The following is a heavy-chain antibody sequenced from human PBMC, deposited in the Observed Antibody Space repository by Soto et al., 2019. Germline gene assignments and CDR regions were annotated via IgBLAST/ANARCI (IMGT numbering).Heavy chain of an antibody. V-gene: IGHV1-2*04. CDR1: GYTFTGYY. J-gene: IGHJ6*01. CDR2: INPNSGGT. Sequence: QVQLVQSGAEVKKPGASVKVSCKASGYTFTGYYMHWVRQAPGQGLEWMGWINPNSGGTNYAQKFQGWVTMTRDTAISTAYMELSRLRSDDTAVYYCAREEVPPYCSSTSCKYYYYYGMDVW. CDR3: AREEVPPYCSSTSCKYYYYYGMDV. D-gene: IGHD2-2*01.